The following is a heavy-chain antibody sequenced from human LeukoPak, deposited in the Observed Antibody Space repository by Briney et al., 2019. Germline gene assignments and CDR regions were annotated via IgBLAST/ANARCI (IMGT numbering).Heavy chain of an antibody. CDR1: GFTFSGCS. D-gene: IGHD2-2*01. CDR3: ARDRGNAMHD. Sequence: GGSQTLFCAASGFTFSGCSMNWVRQAPGKGLEWVSSISSGSNYISYADSVKGRFTISRDNAKNSLYLQMNSLRAEDTAVYYCARDRGNAMHDWG. CDR2: ISSGSNYI. V-gene: IGHV3-21*01. J-gene: IGHJ1*01.